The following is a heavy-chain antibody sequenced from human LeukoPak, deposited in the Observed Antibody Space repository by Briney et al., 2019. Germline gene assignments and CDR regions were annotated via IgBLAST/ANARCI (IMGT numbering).Heavy chain of an antibody. CDR3: ARDKTGWFDP. CDR2: ISAYNGNT. Sequence: GASVKVSCKASGGTSSSYAISWVRPAPGQGLEWMGWISAYNGNTNYAQKLQGRVTMTTDTTTSTAYMEQRSLRSDDTAVYYCARDKTGWFDPWGQGTLVTVSS. CDR1: GGTSSSYA. J-gene: IGHJ5*02. V-gene: IGHV1-18*01.